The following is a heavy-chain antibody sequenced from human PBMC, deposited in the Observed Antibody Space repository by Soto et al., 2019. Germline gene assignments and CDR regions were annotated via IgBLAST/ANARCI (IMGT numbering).Heavy chain of an antibody. V-gene: IGHV4-4*02. CDR2: IYHSGST. CDR1: GGSISSSNW. J-gene: IGHJ5*02. CDR3: ARFSYYYDSSGYYYENWFDP. Sequence: PSETLSLTCAVSGGSISSSNWWSWVRQPPGKGLEWIGEIYHSGSTNFNPSFKILVTISVDKSKNHFSLKLSSVTTADTAVYYCARFSYYYDSSGYYYENWFDPWGQGTLVTVSS. D-gene: IGHD3-22*01.